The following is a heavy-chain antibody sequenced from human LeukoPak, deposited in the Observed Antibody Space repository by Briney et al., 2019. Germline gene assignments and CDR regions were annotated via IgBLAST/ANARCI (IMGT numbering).Heavy chain of an antibody. CDR1: GGTFSSYA. CDR3: ARGYYYDSSGYFSYPGY. Sequence: SVKVSCKVSGGTFSSYAISWVRQAPGQGLEWMGGIIPIFGTANYAQKFQGRVTITADKSTSTAYMELSSLRSEDTAVYYCARGYYYDSSGYFSYPGYWGQGTLVTVSP. J-gene: IGHJ4*02. V-gene: IGHV1-69*06. CDR2: IIPIFGTA. D-gene: IGHD3-22*01.